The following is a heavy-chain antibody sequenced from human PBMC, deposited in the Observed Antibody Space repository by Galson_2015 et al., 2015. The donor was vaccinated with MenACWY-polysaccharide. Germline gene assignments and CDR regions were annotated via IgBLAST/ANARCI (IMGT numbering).Heavy chain of an antibody. CDR1: TVTFRGSG. V-gene: IGHV3-33*01. CDR2: IQYDGSKI. Sequence: SLRLSCAASTVTFRGSGMHWVRQAPGKGLEWVAVIQYDGSKIVYADSVKGRFTISRDNSKNTVFLEMNTLGAEDTAVYYCAREGSRIVFHAFDTWGQGTMVTVSS. CDR3: AREGSRIVFHAFDT. J-gene: IGHJ3*02. D-gene: IGHD2-15*01.